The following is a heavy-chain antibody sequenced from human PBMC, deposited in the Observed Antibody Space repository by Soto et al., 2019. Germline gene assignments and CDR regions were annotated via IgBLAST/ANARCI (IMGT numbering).Heavy chain of an antibody. J-gene: IGHJ4*02. CDR2: IYHGGST. D-gene: IGHD3-16*01. V-gene: IGHV4-30-2*01. Sequence: QLQLQESGSGLVKPSQTLSLTCSVSGDSISNGSYSWSWIRQPPGKGLEWIGYIYHGGSTYYNPSLKSRLTKSADRSKNQYSLKLSSVTAADTAVYYCGRSNRGETDFWGRGTLVTVSS. CDR3: GRSNRGETDF. CDR1: GDSISNGSYS.